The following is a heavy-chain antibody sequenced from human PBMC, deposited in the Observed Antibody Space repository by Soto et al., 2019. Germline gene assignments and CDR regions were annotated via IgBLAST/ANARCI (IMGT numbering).Heavy chain of an antibody. J-gene: IGHJ4*02. Sequence: GSLRLSCAASGFTFSTYAMSWVRQAPGKGLERVSAISGSGGNSTFYGDSVKGRFTISRDNSKNTLYLEMSSLGAEDTAVYYCAKGGGSCCFDCWGQGTLVTVSS. V-gene: IGHV3-23*01. CDR2: ISGSGGNST. CDR1: GFTFSTYA. D-gene: IGHD2-15*01. CDR3: AKGGGSCCFDC.